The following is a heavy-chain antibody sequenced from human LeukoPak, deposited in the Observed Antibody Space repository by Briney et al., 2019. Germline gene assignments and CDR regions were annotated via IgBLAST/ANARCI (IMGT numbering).Heavy chain of an antibody. CDR3: ARPRAGYVDPASWNGDY. V-gene: IGHV4-39*01. CDR1: GGSISSSSYY. Sequence: SETLSLTCTVSGGSISSSSYYWGWIRQPPGKGLEWIGSIYYSGSTYYNPSLKSRVTISVDTSKNQFSLKLSSVTAADTAVYYCARPRAGYVDPASWNGDYWGQGTLVTVSS. D-gene: IGHD5-18*01. J-gene: IGHJ4*02. CDR2: IYYSGST.